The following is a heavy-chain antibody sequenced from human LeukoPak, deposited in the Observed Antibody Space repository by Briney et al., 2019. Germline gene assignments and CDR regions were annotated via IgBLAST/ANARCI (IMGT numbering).Heavy chain of an antibody. J-gene: IGHJ4*02. V-gene: IGHV3-48*04. Sequence: GGSLRLSCAASGFTFSSYSMNWVRQAPGKGLEWVSYISSSSSTIYYADSVKGRFTISRDNAKNSLYLQMNSLRVEDTAVYYCARYFTRHGYIDWGQGTLVTVSS. CDR2: ISSSSSTI. D-gene: IGHD5-24*01. CDR3: ARYFTRHGYID. CDR1: GFTFSSYS.